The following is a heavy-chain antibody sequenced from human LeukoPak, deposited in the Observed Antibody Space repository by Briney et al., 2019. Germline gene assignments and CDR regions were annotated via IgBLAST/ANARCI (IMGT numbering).Heavy chain of an antibody. CDR1: GYTFTNYD. CDR2: MNPNSGNT. J-gene: IGHJ4*02. Sequence: ASVKVSCKASGYTFTNYDINWVRQATGQGLEWMRWMNPNSGNTGYAQEFQGRITMTRNTSISTAYMELSSLRSEDTAMYYCAKSKVGATTLPIDFWGQGTLVTVSS. D-gene: IGHD1-26*01. CDR3: AKSKVGATTLPIDF. V-gene: IGHV1-8*01.